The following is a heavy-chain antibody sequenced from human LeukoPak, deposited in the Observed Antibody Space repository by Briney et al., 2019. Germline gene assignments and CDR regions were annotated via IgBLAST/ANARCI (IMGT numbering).Heavy chain of an antibody. CDR2: LYSDGNT. J-gene: IGHJ4*02. V-gene: IGHV3-53*01. CDR1: GSTVSSNY. Sequence: GGSLRLSCAASGSTVSSNYMSWVRQAPGKGLEWVSVLYSDGNTYYADSVKGRFTISRDNSRNTLYLQMNSLRAEDTAVYYCARGHRYDSSGYPFDYWGQGTLVTVSS. D-gene: IGHD3-22*01. CDR3: ARGHRYDSSGYPFDY.